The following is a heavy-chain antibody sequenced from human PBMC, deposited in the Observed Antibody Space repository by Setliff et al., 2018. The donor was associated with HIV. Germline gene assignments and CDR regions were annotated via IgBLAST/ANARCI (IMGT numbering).Heavy chain of an antibody. CDR2: ITSSGSTI. Sequence: GGSLRLSCAASGLTLSNYEINWVRQAPGKGLEWVAYITSSGSTIYYADSVQGRFTLSRDNAKNSLYLQMNSLRAEDTAVYYCATGYSNGYDYWGQGTRVTVSS. J-gene: IGHJ4*02. CDR3: ATGYSNGYDY. V-gene: IGHV3-48*03. D-gene: IGHD5-18*01. CDR1: GLTLSNYE.